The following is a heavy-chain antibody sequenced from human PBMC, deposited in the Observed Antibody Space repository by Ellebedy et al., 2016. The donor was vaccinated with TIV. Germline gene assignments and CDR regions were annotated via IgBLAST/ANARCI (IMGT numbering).Heavy chain of an antibody. Sequence: GESLKISCAASGFTFSSYAMSWVRQAPGKGLEWVSAISGSGGSTYYADSVKGRFTISRDNSKNTLYLQMNSLRAEDTAVYYCAKDLNSLADYWGQGTLVTVSS. J-gene: IGHJ4*02. V-gene: IGHV3-23*01. CDR2: ISGSGGST. CDR1: GFTFSSYA. D-gene: IGHD2-21*01. CDR3: AKDLNSLADY.